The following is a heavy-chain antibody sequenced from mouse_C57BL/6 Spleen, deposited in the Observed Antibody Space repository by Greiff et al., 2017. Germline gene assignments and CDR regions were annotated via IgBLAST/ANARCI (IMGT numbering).Heavy chain of an antibody. CDR1: GFNIKDYY. J-gene: IGHJ1*03. CDR2: IDPEDGET. Sequence: EVQLQQSGAELVKPGASVKLSCTASGFNIKDYYMHWVKQRTEQGLEWIGRIDPEDGETKYAPKFPGKATITADTSSNTAYLQLSSLTSEDTAVYYCARWEELGRYVDVWGTGTTVTVSS. V-gene: IGHV14-2*01. D-gene: IGHD4-1*01. CDR3: ARWEELGRYVDV.